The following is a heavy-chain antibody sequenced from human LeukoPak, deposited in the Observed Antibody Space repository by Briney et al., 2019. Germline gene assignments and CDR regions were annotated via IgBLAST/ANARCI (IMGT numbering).Heavy chain of an antibody. V-gene: IGHV3-30*02. D-gene: IGHD3-3*01. CDR3: AKVGQTYYDFWSGYYPDY. J-gene: IGHJ4*02. CDR1: GFTFSSYG. CDR2: IRYDGSNK. Sequence: GGSLRLSCAASGFTFSSYGMHWVRQAPGKGLEWVAFIRYDGSNKYYADSVKGRFTISRDNSKNTLYLQMNSLRAEDTAVYDCAKVGQTYYDFWSGYYPDYWGQGTLVTVSS.